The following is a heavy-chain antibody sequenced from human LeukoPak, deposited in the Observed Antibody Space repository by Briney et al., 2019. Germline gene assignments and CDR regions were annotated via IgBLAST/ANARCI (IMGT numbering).Heavy chain of an antibody. Sequence: PSETLSLTCTVSGGSISSYYWSWIRQPPAKGLEWIGYIYYSGSTNYNPSLKSRVTISVDTSKNQFSLKLSSVTAADTAVYYCASLRDCSGGSCSPIYYYYYMDVWGKGTTVTVSS. CDR2: IYYSGST. CDR3: ASLRDCSGGSCSPIYYYYYMDV. CDR1: GGSISSYY. V-gene: IGHV4-59*08. J-gene: IGHJ6*03. D-gene: IGHD2-15*01.